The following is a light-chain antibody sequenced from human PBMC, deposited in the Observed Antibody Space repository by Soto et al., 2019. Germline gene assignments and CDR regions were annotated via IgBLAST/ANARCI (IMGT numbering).Light chain of an antibody. CDR3: QQGYTSAIT. Sequence: DIQLTQSPSSLSASVGDRVTITCRASQSISNSLNWYQQKPGKAPNLLIYGTSNLQSGVPSRFSGSGSGTGFTLTISSLQREDFATYYCQQGYTSAITFGQGTRLEIK. CDR1: QSISNS. J-gene: IGKJ5*01. V-gene: IGKV1-39*01. CDR2: GTS.